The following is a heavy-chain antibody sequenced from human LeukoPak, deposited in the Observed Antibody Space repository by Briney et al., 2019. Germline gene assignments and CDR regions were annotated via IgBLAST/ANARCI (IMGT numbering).Heavy chain of an antibody. D-gene: IGHD3-10*01. V-gene: IGHV4-4*07. CDR3: ARDRGITTARGVPSWFDP. CDR2: LYSTGSP. J-gene: IGHJ5*02. CDR1: GGSISSYY. Sequence: SETLSLTCTVSGGSISSYYWNWIRQPAGKGLEWIGRLYSTGSPNYNPSLKSRVTISIDASKNQFSLKLSSVTVADTAVYYCARDRGITTARGVPSWFDPWGQGTLVAVSS.